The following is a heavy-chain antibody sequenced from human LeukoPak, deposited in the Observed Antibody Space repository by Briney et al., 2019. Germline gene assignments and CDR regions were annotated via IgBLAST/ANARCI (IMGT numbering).Heavy chain of an antibody. CDR2: ISSSSSYI. CDR3: ARTRLRWPSYWYFDL. J-gene: IGHJ2*01. V-gene: IGHV3-21*01. Sequence: GGSLRLSCAASGFTFSSYSMNWVRQAPGKGLEWVSSISSSSSYIYYADSVKGRFTISRDNAKNSLYLQMNSLRAEDTAVYYCARTRLRWPSYWYFDLWGRGTLVTVSS. CDR1: GFTFSSYS. D-gene: IGHD4-23*01.